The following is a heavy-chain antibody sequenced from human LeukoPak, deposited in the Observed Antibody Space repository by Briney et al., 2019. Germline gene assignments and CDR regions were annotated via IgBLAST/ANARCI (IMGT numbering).Heavy chain of an antibody. CDR1: GGSVSSGGYY. CDR3: AAVMYDAFDI. J-gene: IGHJ3*02. D-gene: IGHD2-21*01. CDR2: NYYSGST. Sequence: PSETLSLTCTVSGGSVSSGGYYWSWIRQPPGKGLEWIGYNYYSGSTNYNPSLKSRVTISRDTSKNQFSLNLSSVAAADTAVYYCAAVMYDAFDIWGQGRMVTVSS. V-gene: IGHV4-61*08.